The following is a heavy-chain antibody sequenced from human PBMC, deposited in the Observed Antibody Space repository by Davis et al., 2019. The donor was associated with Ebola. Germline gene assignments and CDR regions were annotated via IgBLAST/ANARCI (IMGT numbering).Heavy chain of an antibody. Sequence: SETLSLTCAVYGGSFSGYWWNWIRQSPGKGLEWIGEISHIGSANYNPSLKSPVTISIDTSKNQFSLRLNSVTAVDTAVYYCARSGRGSYSHFDHWGQGTLVTVSS. CDR2: ISHIGSA. CDR3: ARSGRGSYSHFDH. J-gene: IGHJ4*02. V-gene: IGHV4-34*01. CDR1: GGSFSGYW. D-gene: IGHD3-10*01.